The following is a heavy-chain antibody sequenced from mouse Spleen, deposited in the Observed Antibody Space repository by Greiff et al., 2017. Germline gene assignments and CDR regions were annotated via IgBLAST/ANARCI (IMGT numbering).Heavy chain of an antibody. CDR1: GFTFSSYA. CDR3: ARSDYGNSFDY. V-gene: IGHV5-4*03. CDR2: ISDGGSYT. D-gene: IGHD2-1*01. J-gene: IGHJ2*01. Sequence: EVKLMESGGGLVKPGGSLKLSCAASGFTFSSYAMSWVRQTPEKRLEWVATISDGGSYTYYPDNVTGRFTISRDNAKNNLYLQMSHLKSEDTAMYYCARSDYGNSFDYWGQGTTLTVSS.